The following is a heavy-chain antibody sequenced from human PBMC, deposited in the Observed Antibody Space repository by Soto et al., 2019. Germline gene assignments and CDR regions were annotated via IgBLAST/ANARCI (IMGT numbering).Heavy chain of an antibody. CDR3: ARVDIAVAGGAYYFDY. CDR2: ISYDGSNK. D-gene: IGHD6-19*01. Sequence: QVQMVESGGGVVQPGRSLRLSCAASGFTFSSYAMHWVHQAPGKGLEWVAVISYDGSNKYYADSVKGRFTISRDNSKNTLYLQMNSLRAEDTAVYYCARVDIAVAGGAYYFDYWGQGTLVTVSS. J-gene: IGHJ4*02. V-gene: IGHV3-30-3*01. CDR1: GFTFSSYA.